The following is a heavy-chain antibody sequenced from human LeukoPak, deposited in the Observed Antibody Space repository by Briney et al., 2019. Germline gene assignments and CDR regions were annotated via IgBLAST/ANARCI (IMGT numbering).Heavy chain of an antibody. CDR1: GFTFSSYG. CDR3: ARLTQLARGRD. J-gene: IGHJ4*02. D-gene: IGHD6-6*01. CDR2: IKQDGSEK. V-gene: IGHV3-7*03. Sequence: GGSLRLSCAASGFTFSSYGMSWVRQAPGKGLEWVANIKQDGSEKYYVDSVKGRFTVSRDNAENSLYLQMSSLRAEDTAVYYCARLTQLARGRDWGQGTLVTVSS.